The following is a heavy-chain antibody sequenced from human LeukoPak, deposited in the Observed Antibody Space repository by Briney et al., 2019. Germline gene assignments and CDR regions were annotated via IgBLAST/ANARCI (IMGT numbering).Heavy chain of an antibody. CDR2: IYYSGST. CDR1: GGSISSYY. Sequence: SETLSLTCTVSGGSISSYYWSWIRQPPGKGLEWIGYIYYSGSTNYNPSLKSRVTISVDTSKNQFSLKLSSVTAADTAVYYCARRDRNSSSSGGFDYWGQGTLVTVSS. V-gene: IGHV4-59*08. J-gene: IGHJ4*02. CDR3: ARRDRNSSSSGGFDY. D-gene: IGHD6-6*01.